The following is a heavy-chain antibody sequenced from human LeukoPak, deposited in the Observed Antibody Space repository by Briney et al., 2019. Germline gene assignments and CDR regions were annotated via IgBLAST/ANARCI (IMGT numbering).Heavy chain of an antibody. V-gene: IGHV5-51*01. CDR1: GYSLTSYW. Sequence: GESLKISCKGSGYSLTSYWIGWVRQMPGKGLEWMGIIYPGDSDTRYSPSFQGQVTISADKSISTAYLQWSSLKASDTAMYYCARGSGWSYYYYGMDVWGQGTTVTVSS. CDR2: IYPGDSDT. D-gene: IGHD6-19*01. J-gene: IGHJ6*02. CDR3: ARGSGWSYYYYGMDV.